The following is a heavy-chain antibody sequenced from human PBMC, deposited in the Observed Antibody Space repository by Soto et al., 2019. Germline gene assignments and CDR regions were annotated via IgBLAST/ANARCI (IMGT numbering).Heavy chain of an antibody. D-gene: IGHD6-19*01. Sequence: LVKVSCKASGGTFSSYAISWVRQAPGQGLEWMGGIIPIFGTANYAQKFQGRVTITADESTSTAYMELSSLRSEDTAVYYCARGERQWPDGNDIWGQGTMVTVSS. V-gene: IGHV1-69*13. CDR1: GGTFSSYA. CDR2: IIPIFGTA. J-gene: IGHJ3*02. CDR3: ARGERQWPDGNDI.